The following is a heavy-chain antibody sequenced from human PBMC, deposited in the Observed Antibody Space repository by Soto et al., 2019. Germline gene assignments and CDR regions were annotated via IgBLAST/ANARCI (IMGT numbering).Heavy chain of an antibody. V-gene: IGHV3-23*01. D-gene: IGHD2-2*01. CDR3: AKERCISPSCHDMDV. Sequence: GGSLRLSCAASGFTFSSYAMRWVRQAPGKGLEYVSSISGSGDSPYYADSVKGRFTISRDNSKNTLYLQMNSLRAEDTAVYYCAKERCISPSCHDMDVWGQGTTVTVSS. CDR2: ISGSGDSP. J-gene: IGHJ6*02. CDR1: GFTFSSYA.